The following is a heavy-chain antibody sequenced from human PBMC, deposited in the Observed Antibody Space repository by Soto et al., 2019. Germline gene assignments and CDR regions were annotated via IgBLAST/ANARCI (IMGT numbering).Heavy chain of an antibody. CDR2: IYYSGST. J-gene: IGHJ4*02. CDR3: ARLFSGSYYPGAYYFDY. CDR1: GGSISSSSYY. V-gene: IGHV4-39*01. Sequence: SETLSLTCTVSGGSISSSSYYWGWIRQPPGKGLEWIGSIYYSGSTYYNPSLKSRVTISVDTSKNQFSLKLSSVTAADTAVYYCARLFSGSYYPGAYYFDYWGQLTLVTVSS. D-gene: IGHD1-26*01.